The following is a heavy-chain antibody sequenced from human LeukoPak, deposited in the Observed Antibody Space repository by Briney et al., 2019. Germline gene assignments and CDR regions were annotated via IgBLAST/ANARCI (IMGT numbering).Heavy chain of an antibody. D-gene: IGHD3-22*01. CDR2: ISYDGSNK. J-gene: IGHJ3*02. CDR3: ARDSRYYYDSSGYYSDAFDI. V-gene: IGHV3-30-3*01. Sequence: PGRSLRLSCAASGFTFSSYAMHWVRQAPGKGLEWVAVISYDGSNKYYADSVKGRFTISRDNSKNTLYLQMNSLRAEDTAVYYCARDSRYYYDSSGYYSDAFDIWGQGTMVTVSS. CDR1: GFTFSSYA.